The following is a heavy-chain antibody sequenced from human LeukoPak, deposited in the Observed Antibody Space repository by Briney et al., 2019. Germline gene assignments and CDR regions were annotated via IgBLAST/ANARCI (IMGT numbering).Heavy chain of an antibody. V-gene: IGHV1-2*02. CDR2: INPSSGNT. CDR3: ARARKEIGYDGWFDP. Sequence: ASVKVSCKASGYTLSEYYLHWMRQAPGQGLEWMGWINPSSGNTNSAQQFQGRVTMTRDTSITTAYMDLSSLRSDDTAVYYCARARKEIGYDGWFDPWGQGTLVTVSS. J-gene: IGHJ5*02. D-gene: IGHD5-12*01. CDR1: GYTLSEYY.